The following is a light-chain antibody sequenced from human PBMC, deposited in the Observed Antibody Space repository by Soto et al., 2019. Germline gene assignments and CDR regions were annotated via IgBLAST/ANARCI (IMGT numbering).Light chain of an antibody. Sequence: QSVLTQPPSASGSPGQSVTISCTGTSSDVGAYNYVSWYQQHPGKAPKLMIYDVSKRPSGVPYRFSGSKSGNAASLPVSGLQGGDEADYYGSSYAGSSWVFGGGTQVTV. CDR1: SSDVGAYNY. V-gene: IGLV2-8*01. J-gene: IGLJ3*02. CDR2: DVS. CDR3: SSYAGSSWV.